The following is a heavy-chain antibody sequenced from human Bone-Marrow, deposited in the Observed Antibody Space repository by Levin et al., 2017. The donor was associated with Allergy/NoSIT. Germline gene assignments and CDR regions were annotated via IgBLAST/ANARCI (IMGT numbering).Heavy chain of an antibody. CDR2: INHSGST. J-gene: IGHJ4*02. V-gene: IGHV4-34*01. CDR1: GGSFSGYY. CDR3: ARSTMVRGVKRFDY. Sequence: SETLSLTCAVYGGSFSGYYWSWIRQPPGKGLEWIGEINHSGSTNYNPSLKSRVTISVDTSKNQFSLKLSSVTAADTAVYYCARSTMVRGVKRFDYWGQGTLVTVSS. D-gene: IGHD3-10*01.